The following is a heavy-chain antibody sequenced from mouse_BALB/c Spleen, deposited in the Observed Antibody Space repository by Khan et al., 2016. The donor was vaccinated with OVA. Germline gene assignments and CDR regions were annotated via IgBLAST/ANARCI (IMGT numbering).Heavy chain of an antibody. CDR2: ISSGDST. CDR1: GFTFSNYA. J-gene: IGHJ3*01. Sequence: EVELVESGGGLVKPGGSLKLSCAASGFTFSNYAMSWVRQSPEKRLEWVASISSGDSTYYPDSVKGRFTISRDNARNILYLQMSSLRSEDTAMYYCARDDWFAYWGQGTLVNVSA. CDR3: ARDDWFAY. V-gene: IGHV5-6-5*01.